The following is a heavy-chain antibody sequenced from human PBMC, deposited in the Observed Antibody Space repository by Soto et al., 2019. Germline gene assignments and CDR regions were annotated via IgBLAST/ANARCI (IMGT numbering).Heavy chain of an antibody. CDR2: IKQDGSEK. CDR3: ARSYYGGFDY. V-gene: IGHV3-7*01. CDR1: GFTFNNYW. J-gene: IGHJ4*02. Sequence: EVQLVESGGGLVQPGGSLRLSCAASGFTFNNYWMSWVRQAPGKGLEWVANIKQDGSEKYYVDSVKGRFTISRDNAKNSLYLQMNSQRAEDTAIYYYARSYYGGFDYWGQGTLVTVSS. D-gene: IGHD4-17*01.